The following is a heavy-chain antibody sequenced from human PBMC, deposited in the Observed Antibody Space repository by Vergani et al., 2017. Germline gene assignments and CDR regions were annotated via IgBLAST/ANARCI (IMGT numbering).Heavy chain of an antibody. Sequence: EVQLLESGGGLVQPGGSLRLSCAASGFTFSSYAMSWVRQAPGKGLEWVSAISGSGGSTYYADSVKGRFTISRDNSKNKLYLQMNSLRAEDTAVYYCAKGATRPNIVVVPAAISFDYWGQGTLVTVSS. CDR3: AKGATRPNIVVVPAAISFDY. V-gene: IGHV3-23*01. CDR1: GFTFSSYA. CDR2: ISGSGGST. J-gene: IGHJ4*02. D-gene: IGHD2-2*01.